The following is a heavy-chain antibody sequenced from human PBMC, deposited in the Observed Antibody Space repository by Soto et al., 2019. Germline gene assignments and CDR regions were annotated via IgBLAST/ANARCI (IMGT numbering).Heavy chain of an antibody. CDR1: GGSVSSGSYY. D-gene: IGHD3-16*02. CDR3: ARDRLRLGELSHDAFYI. J-gene: IGHJ3*02. CDR2: IYYSGST. Sequence: SETLSLTCTVSGGSVSSGSYYWSWIRQPPGKGLEWIGYIYYSGSTNYNPSLKSRVTISVDTSKNQFSLKLSSVTAADTAVYYCARDRLRLGELSHDAFYIWGQGTMVTVSS. V-gene: IGHV4-61*01.